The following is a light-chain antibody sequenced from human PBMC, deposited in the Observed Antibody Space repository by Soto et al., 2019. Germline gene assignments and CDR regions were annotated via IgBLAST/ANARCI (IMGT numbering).Light chain of an antibody. CDR2: GAA. V-gene: IGKV3D-11*02. CDR1: QSVSSN. Sequence: DIVLTHSPATLSLSPGERATLSCRASQSVSSNLAWYQQKPGQAPRLIIYGAATRATGSPARCIRSRSCANFALTISSLETEDFAVYYYQQRSNWHSHTFGGGTKVYIK. CDR3: QQRSNWHSHT. J-gene: IGKJ4*01.